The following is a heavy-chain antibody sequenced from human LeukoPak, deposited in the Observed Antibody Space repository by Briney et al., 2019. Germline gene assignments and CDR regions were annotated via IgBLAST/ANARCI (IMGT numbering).Heavy chain of an antibody. Sequence: ASVKVSCKASGYTFTSYDINWVRQATGQGLEWMGWMNPNSGNTGYAQKFQGRVTMTRNTSISTAYMELSSLRSEDTAVYYCARKPIVDTALNWSDPWGQGTLVTVSS. V-gene: IGHV1-8*01. CDR1: GYTFTSYD. CDR2: MNPNSGNT. J-gene: IGHJ5*02. CDR3: ARKPIVDTALNWSDP. D-gene: IGHD5-18*01.